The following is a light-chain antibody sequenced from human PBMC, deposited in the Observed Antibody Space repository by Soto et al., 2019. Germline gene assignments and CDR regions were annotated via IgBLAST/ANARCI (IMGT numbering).Light chain of an antibody. CDR2: GAS. J-gene: IGKJ1*01. CDR3: QHFVNSLTWP. Sequence: KMTQSPSALSASEGDRVTITCRANQDISYYLAWYQQKQGKVPKLLIYGASTLQSGVPSRFSGSGSGTDFTLTISRLEPEDFAVYYCQHFVNSLTWPFGQG. V-gene: IGKV1-27*01. CDR1: QDISYY.